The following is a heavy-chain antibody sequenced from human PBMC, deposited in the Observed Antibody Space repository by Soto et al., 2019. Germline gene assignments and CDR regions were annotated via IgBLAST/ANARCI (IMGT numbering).Heavy chain of an antibody. D-gene: IGHD2-8*02. CDR3: ARSGGGPTYYYYYYGMDV. J-gene: IGHJ6*02. CDR1: GFTFSSYG. Sequence: VQLVESGGGVVQPGRSLRLSCAASGFTFSSYGMHWVRQAPGKGLEWVAVIWYDGSNKYYADSVKGRFTISRDNSKNTLYLQMNSLRAEDTAVYYCARSGGGPTYYYYYYGMDVWGQGTTVTVSS. CDR2: IWYDGSNK. V-gene: IGHV3-33*01.